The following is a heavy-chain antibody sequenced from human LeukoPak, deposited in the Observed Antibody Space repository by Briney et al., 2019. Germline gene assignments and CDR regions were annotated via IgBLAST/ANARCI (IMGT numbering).Heavy chain of an antibody. V-gene: IGHV4-39*07. D-gene: IGHD3-9*01. J-gene: IGHJ4*02. CDR2: IYYSGST. CDR1: GGSISSSSYY. Sequence: PSETLSLTYTVSGGSISSSSYYWGWIRQPPGKGLEWIGSIYYSGSTFYNPSLKSRVTISVDTSKNQFSLKLSSVTAADTAVYYCARVFHVILTGYYDDDNDYWGQGTLVTVSS. CDR3: ARVFHVILTGYYDDDNDY.